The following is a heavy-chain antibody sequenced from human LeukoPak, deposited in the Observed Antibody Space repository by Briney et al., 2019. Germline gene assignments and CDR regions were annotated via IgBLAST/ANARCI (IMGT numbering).Heavy chain of an antibody. CDR3: ARESYYDILTGYYKQAFDI. Sequence: GGSLSLSCAASGLTVSSNHMSWVRQAPGKGLEWVSVIYSGGSTYFSDSVKGRFTISRDHSKNTLYLQMNSLRAEDTAVYYCARESYYDILTGYYKQAFDIWGEGTMGTVSS. CDR1: GLTVSSNH. J-gene: IGHJ3*02. V-gene: IGHV3-66*01. D-gene: IGHD3-9*01. CDR2: IYSGGST.